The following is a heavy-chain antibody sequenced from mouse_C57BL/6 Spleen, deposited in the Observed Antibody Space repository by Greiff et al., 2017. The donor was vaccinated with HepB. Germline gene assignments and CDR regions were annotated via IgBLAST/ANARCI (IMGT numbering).Heavy chain of an antibody. CDR1: GFSLTSYG. CDR3: ASPYDYDGPYWYFDV. D-gene: IGHD2-4*01. J-gene: IGHJ1*03. CDR2: IWSGGST. Sequence: VQLQQSGPGLVQPSQSLSITCTVSGFSLTSYGVHWVRQSPGKGLEWLGVIWSGGSTDYNAAFISRLSISKDNSKSQVFFKMNSLQADDTAIYYCASPYDYDGPYWYFDVWGTGTTVTVSS. V-gene: IGHV2-2*01.